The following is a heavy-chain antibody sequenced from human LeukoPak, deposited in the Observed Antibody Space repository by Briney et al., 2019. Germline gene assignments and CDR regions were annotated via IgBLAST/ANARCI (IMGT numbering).Heavy chain of an antibody. Sequence: GASVKVSCKASGGTFSSYAISWVRQAPGQGLEWMGGIIPIFGTANYAQKFQGRVTITADESTSTAYMELSSLRSEDTAVYYCARGDRSSSVLEDAFDLWGQGTMVTVSS. CDR1: GGTFSSYA. D-gene: IGHD6-6*01. CDR3: ARGDRSSSVLEDAFDL. V-gene: IGHV1-69*13. CDR2: IIPIFGTA. J-gene: IGHJ3*01.